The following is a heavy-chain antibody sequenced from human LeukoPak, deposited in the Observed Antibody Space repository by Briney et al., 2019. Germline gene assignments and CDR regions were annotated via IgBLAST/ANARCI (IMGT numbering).Heavy chain of an antibody. Sequence: SGTLSLTCAVYGGSFSGYYWSWIRQPPGKGLEWIGEINHSGSTNYNPSLKSRVTISVDTSKNQFSLKLSSVTAADTAVYYCARRRRIRDYGMDVWGQGTTVTVSS. V-gene: IGHV4-34*01. CDR2: INHSGST. J-gene: IGHJ6*02. CDR3: ARRRRIRDYGMDV. D-gene: IGHD3-10*01. CDR1: GGSFSGYY.